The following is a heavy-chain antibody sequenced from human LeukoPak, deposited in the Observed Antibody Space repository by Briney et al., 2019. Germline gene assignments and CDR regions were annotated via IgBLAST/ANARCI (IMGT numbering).Heavy chain of an antibody. D-gene: IGHD3-10*01. CDR1: GFTFSNAW. J-gene: IGHJ4*02. CDR3: TTKSLMVRGVITHL. Sequence: GGSLRLSCAASGFTFSNAWMSWVRQAPGKGLEWVGRIKSKTDGGTTDYAAPVKGRFTISRDDSKNTLYLQMNSLKTEDTAVYYCTTKSLMVRGVITHLWGQGTLVTVSS. V-gene: IGHV3-15*01. CDR2: IKSKTDGGTT.